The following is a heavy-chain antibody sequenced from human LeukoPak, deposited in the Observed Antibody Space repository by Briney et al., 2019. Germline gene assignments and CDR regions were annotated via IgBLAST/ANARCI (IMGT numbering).Heavy chain of an antibody. J-gene: IGHJ4*02. CDR2: INPNSGGT. CDR3: ASYSSGWYYFDY. Sequence: ASVKVSCKASGYTFTGYYMHWVRQAPGQGLAWMGWINPNSGGTNYAQKFQGRVTMTRDTSISTAYMELSRLRSDDTAVYYCASYSSGWYYFDYWGQGTLVTVSS. D-gene: IGHD6-19*01. V-gene: IGHV1-2*02. CDR1: GYTFTGYY.